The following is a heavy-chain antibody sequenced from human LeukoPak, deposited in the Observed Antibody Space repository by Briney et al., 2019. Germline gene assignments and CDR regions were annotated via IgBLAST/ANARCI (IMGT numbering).Heavy chain of an antibody. CDR2: VDPNSGDT. D-gene: IGHD3-3*02. CDR3: ARVIAFTDPRPPDY. V-gene: IGHV1-2*02. Sequence: GASVKVSCKASGYTFTGYYMHWVRQAPGQGLEWMGCVDPNSGDTNYAQKFQGSVTMTRDTSINTAYMELTRLKSDDTAVYYCARVIAFTDPRPPDYWGQGTLVTVSS. J-gene: IGHJ4*02. CDR1: GYTFTGYY.